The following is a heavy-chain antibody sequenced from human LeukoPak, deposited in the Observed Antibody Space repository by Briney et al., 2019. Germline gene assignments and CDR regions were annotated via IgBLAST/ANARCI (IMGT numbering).Heavy chain of an antibody. CDR2: IYTSGST. V-gene: IGHV4-61*05. CDR1: GGSISSSSYY. CDR3: ARGSWMIGYNY. D-gene: IGHD3-9*01. Sequence: SETLSLTCTVSGGSISSSSYYWGWIRQPPGKGLEWIGRIYTSGSTNYNPSLKSRVTMSVDTSKNQFSLKLSSVTAADTAVYYCARGSWMIGYNYWGQGTLVTVSS. J-gene: IGHJ4*02.